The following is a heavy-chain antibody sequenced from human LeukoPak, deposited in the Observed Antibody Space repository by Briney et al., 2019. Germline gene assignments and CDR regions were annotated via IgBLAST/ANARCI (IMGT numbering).Heavy chain of an antibody. CDR2: ISTTSSTI. V-gene: IGHV3-48*01. CDR3: AKAFLSPQGFWSGYYVDY. D-gene: IGHD3-3*01. CDR1: GFTFSNYA. Sequence: GGSLRLSCAASGFTFSNYAMNWVRQAPGKGLEWVSYISTTSSTIYYADSVKGRFTISRDNAKNSLYLHLNSLRAEDTAVYYCAKAFLSPQGFWSGYYVDYWGQGTLVTVSS. J-gene: IGHJ4*02.